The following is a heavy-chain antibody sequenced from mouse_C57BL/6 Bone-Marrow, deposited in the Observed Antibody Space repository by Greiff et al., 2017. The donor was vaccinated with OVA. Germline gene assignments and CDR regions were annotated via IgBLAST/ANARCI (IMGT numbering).Heavy chain of an antibody. J-gene: IGHJ3*01. CDR2: IYPGDGDT. CDR3: ARETAQAWFAY. Sequence: VKLMESGPELVKPGASVKISCKASGYAFSSSWMNWVKQRPGKGLEWIGRIYPGDGDTNYNGKFKGKATLTADKSSSTAYMQLSSLTSEDSAVYFCARETAQAWFAYWGQGTLVTVSA. CDR1: GYAFSSSW. D-gene: IGHD3-2*02. V-gene: IGHV1-82*01.